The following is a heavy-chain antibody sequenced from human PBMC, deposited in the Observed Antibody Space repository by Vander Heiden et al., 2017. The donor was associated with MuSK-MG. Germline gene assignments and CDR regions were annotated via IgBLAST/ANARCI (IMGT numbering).Heavy chain of an antibody. CDR1: GLTFSTYA. V-gene: IGHV3-23*01. J-gene: IGHJ3*02. CDR2: ISGNGDST. D-gene: IGHD6-19*01. Sequence: EVQLLESGGGLVQPEGSLRLSCAASGLTFSTYAMSWVRQAPGKGLEWVSSISGNGDSTYYADSVKGHFTISRDNSKNTLYLKMNSLRAEDTAVYYCAAQWLLLGAFDIWGQGTMVTVSS. CDR3: AAQWLLLGAFDI.